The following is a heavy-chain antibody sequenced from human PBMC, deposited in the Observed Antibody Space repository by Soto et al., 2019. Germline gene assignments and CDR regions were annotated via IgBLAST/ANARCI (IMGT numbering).Heavy chain of an antibody. Sequence: SETLSLTCTVSGGSISSGGYYWSWIRQHPGKGQEKIGYIYYSGSTYYNPSLKSRVTISVDTSKNQFSLKLSSVTAADTAVYYCARYLNDILTGPYYYYGMDVWGQGTTVTVSS. CDR3: ARYLNDILTGPYYYYGMDV. J-gene: IGHJ6*02. D-gene: IGHD3-9*01. CDR1: GGSISSGGYY. V-gene: IGHV4-31*03. CDR2: IYYSGST.